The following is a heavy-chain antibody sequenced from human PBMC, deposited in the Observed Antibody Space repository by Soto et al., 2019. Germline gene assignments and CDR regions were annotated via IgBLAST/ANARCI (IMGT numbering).Heavy chain of an antibody. J-gene: IGHJ4*02. CDR3: AGGSGWESDF. D-gene: IGHD6-19*01. V-gene: IGHV3-7*05. CDR1: GFMFRNYY. Sequence: EVQLVESGGGLVQPGGSLRLSCAASGFMFRNYYMNWVRQAPGKGLEWVANIEKDGSEENYVDSVKGRFTISRDNAKNSLYLQMNSLRAEDTAVYYCAGGSGWESDFWGQGTQVTVSS. CDR2: IEKDGSEE.